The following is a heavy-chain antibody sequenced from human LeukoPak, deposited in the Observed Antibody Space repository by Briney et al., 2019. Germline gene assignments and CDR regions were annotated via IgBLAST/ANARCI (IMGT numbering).Heavy chain of an antibody. V-gene: IGHV3-9*01. CDR3: AKHMRATNTYSFFGLDV. Sequence: EPGRSLRLSCAATGFTFKDYGMHWVRQPPGKGLEWVSSINWNGGGTDYADSVKGRFTISRDNAKNSLYLQLSSLRPEDTALYYCAKHMRATNTYSFFGLDVWGQGTTATVSS. CDR1: GFTFKDYG. J-gene: IGHJ6*02. D-gene: IGHD1-26*01. CDR2: INWNGGGT.